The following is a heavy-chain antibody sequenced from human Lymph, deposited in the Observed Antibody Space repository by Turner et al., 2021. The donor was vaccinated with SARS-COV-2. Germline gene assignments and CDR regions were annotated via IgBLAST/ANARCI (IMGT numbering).Heavy chain of an antibody. D-gene: IGHD3-10*01. Sequence: EVQLLESGGGLVQPAGSLRFSCAASGFTFSSSAMSWVRQAPGKGLGWVSSLSVRGGSTYYADSVKGRFTISRDNSKNTLYLQMNSLRVEDTAVYYCAKGVRGVIIPEAFDIWGQGTMVTISS. CDR1: GFTFSSSA. J-gene: IGHJ3*02. CDR3: AKGVRGVIIPEAFDI. V-gene: IGHV3-23*01. CDR2: LSVRGGST.